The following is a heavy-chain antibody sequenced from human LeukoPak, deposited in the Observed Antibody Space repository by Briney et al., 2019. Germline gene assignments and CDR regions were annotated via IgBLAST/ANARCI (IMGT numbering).Heavy chain of an antibody. Sequence: SETLSLTCAVYGGSFSGYYWSWIRQPPGKWLEWIGEINHSGSTNYNPSLKSRVTISVDTSKNQFSLKLSSVTAADTAVYYCARQPRWDCSGGSCYSGDAFDIWGQGTMVTVSS. D-gene: IGHD2-15*01. V-gene: IGHV4-34*01. CDR3: ARQPRWDCSGGSCYSGDAFDI. CDR1: GGSFSGYY. J-gene: IGHJ3*02. CDR2: INHSGST.